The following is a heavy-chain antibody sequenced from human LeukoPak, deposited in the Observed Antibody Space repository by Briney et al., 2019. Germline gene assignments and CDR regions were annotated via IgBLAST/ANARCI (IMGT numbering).Heavy chain of an antibody. CDR3: ARGVTTVEN. D-gene: IGHD4-23*01. Sequence: PGGSLRLSCAASGFTVSSNYMSWVRQAPGKGLEWVSYISSSGTTIYYADSVKGRFTISRDNAKNSLYLQMNSLRPEDTAVYYCARGVTTVENWGQGTLVTVSS. V-gene: IGHV3-11*04. CDR1: GFTVSSNY. CDR2: ISSSGTTI. J-gene: IGHJ4*02.